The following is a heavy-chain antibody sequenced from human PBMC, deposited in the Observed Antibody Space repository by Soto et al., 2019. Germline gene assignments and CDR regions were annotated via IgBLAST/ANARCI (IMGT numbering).Heavy chain of an antibody. J-gene: IGHJ6*02. Sequence: SVKVSWKASGGTFSSYAISWVRQAPGRGLEWMGGIIPIFGTANYAQKFQGRVTITADESTSTAYMELSSLRSEDTAVYYCARGSLYGALTNYGMDVWGQGTTVTVSS. V-gene: IGHV1-69*13. CDR2: IIPIFGTA. CDR1: GGTFSSYA. D-gene: IGHD4-17*01. CDR3: ARGSLYGALTNYGMDV.